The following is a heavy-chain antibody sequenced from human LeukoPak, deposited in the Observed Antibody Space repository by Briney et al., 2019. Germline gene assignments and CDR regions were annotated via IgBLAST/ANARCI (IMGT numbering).Heavy chain of an antibody. CDR2: IYYSGST. V-gene: IGHV4-39*01. CDR1: GGSISSSSYY. CDR3: ARLRDYYYYYMDV. Sequence: PSETLSLTCTVSGGSISSSSYYWGWIRPPPGKGLEWIGSIYYSGSTYYHPSLKSRVTISVDTSNNQFSLKLSSVTAADTAVYYCARLRDYYYYYMDVWGKGTTVTISS. J-gene: IGHJ6*03.